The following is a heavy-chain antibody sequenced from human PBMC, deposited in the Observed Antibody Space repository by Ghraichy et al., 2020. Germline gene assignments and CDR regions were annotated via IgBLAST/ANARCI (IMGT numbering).Heavy chain of an antibody. V-gene: IGHV1-18*04. CDR3: ARVFRILGVVAKGRDWFDP. CDR2: ISAYNGNT. Sequence: ASVKVSCKASGYTFTSYGISWVRQAPGQGLEWMGWISAYNGNTNYAQKLQGRVTMTTDTSTSTAYMELRSLRSDDTAVYYCARVFRILGVVAKGRDWFDPGGQGPLVTVSS. CDR1: GYTFTSYG. J-gene: IGHJ5*02. D-gene: IGHD3-3*01.